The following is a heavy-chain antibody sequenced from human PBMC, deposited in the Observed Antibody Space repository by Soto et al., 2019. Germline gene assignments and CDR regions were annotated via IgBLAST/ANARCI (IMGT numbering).Heavy chain of an antibody. D-gene: IGHD2-2*01. Sequence: ASVKVSCKASGYTFTSYAMHWVRQSPGQRLEWMGWINAGNGNTKYSQKFQGRVTITRDTSASTAYMELSSLRSEDTAVYYCAIGYCGSLICHGDDLDYFDYWGQGLMVTVSS. J-gene: IGHJ4*02. CDR1: GYTFTSYA. CDR3: AIGYCGSLICHGDDLDYFDY. CDR2: INAGNGNT. V-gene: IGHV1-3*01.